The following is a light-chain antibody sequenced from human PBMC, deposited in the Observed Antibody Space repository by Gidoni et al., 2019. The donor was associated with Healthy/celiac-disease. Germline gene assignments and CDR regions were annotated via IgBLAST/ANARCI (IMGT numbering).Light chain of an antibody. J-gene: IGKJ1*01. Sequence: DIQMTQSTSTLSASVGDRVTITCRASQSISSWLAWYQQKPGKAPKLLIYKASSLESGVPSRFSGSVSGTELTLTISSLQPDDFATYYCQQYKSYSPWTFGQGTKVELK. V-gene: IGKV1-5*03. CDR1: QSISSW. CDR3: QQYKSYSPWT. CDR2: KAS.